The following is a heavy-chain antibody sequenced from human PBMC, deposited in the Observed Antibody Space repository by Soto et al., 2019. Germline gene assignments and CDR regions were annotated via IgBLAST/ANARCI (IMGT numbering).Heavy chain of an antibody. CDR1: GYSFTSYS. CDR3: ASGLPGYDDN. Sequence: QVQLVQSGAEVKKPGASVKVSCKASGYSFTSYSMHWVRQAPGQRLEWLGWINAGSGYTTYSQKFQGRVTLTRDTSATTAYMELSSLSSEDTAVYYCASGLPGYDDNWGQGTLVTVSS. CDR2: INAGSGYT. J-gene: IGHJ4*02. V-gene: IGHV1-3*01. D-gene: IGHD4-17*01.